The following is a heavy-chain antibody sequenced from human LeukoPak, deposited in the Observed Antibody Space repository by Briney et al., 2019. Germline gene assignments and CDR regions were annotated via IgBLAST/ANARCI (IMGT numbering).Heavy chain of an antibody. Sequence: KPGGSLRLSCAASGSPFSTYTMDWVRQAPGKGLEWVSSICSSSTYIYYRDSVRGRFTISRDNAKNILYLQMNSLRAGDTAVYYCARLRARPYTVDYWYGLDVWGQGTTVTVSS. CDR3: ARLRARPYTVDYWYGLDV. CDR1: GSPFSTYT. CDR2: ICSSSTYI. V-gene: IGHV3-21*06. J-gene: IGHJ6*02. D-gene: IGHD3-10*01.